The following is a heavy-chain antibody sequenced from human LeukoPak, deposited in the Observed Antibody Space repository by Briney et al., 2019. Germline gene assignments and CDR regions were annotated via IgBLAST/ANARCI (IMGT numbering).Heavy chain of an antibody. CDR2: ISAYNGNT. J-gene: IGHJ4*02. CDR1: GYTFTSYG. Sequence: GASVKVSCKASGYTFTSYGISWVRQAPGQGLEWMGWISAYNGNTNYAQKLQGRVTMTTDTSTSTAYMELRSLRSDDTAVYYCARESPPTVGDYDSSGYYPNFDYWGQGTLVTVSS. D-gene: IGHD3-22*01. CDR3: ARESPPTVGDYDSSGYYPNFDY. V-gene: IGHV1-18*01.